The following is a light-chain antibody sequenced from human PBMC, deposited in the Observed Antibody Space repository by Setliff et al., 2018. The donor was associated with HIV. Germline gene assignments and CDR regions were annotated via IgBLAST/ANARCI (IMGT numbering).Light chain of an antibody. J-gene: IGLJ1*01. V-gene: IGLV2-23*01. CDR2: QAS. Sequence: QSALTQPASVSGSPGQSIPISCTGTSGDVGRYNLVSWYQQQPGKPPKLMIYQASKRPSGVSNRFSGSKSGNPASLTISGLQAEDEADYYCCSNTGSNTYVFGTGTKVTVL. CDR3: CSNTGSNTYV. CDR1: SGDVGRYNL.